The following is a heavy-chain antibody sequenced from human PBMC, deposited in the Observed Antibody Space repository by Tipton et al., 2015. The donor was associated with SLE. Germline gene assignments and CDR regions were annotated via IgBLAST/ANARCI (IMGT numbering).Heavy chain of an antibody. CDR2: INHSGST. D-gene: IGHD4-23*01. CDR1: GGSFSGYY. CDR3: ASGAVVSPFDY. J-gene: IGHJ4*02. Sequence: TLSLTCAVYGGSFSGYYWSWIRQPPGKGLEWIGEINHSGSTNYNPSLKSRVTISVDTSKNQFSLKLGSVTAADTAVYYCASGAVVSPFDYWGQGTLVTVSS. V-gene: IGHV4-34*01.